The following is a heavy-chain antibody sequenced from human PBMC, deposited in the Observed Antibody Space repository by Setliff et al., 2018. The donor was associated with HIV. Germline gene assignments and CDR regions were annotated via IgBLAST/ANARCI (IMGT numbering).Heavy chain of an antibody. CDR2: IYYSGTT. J-gene: IGHJ4*02. CDR3: ARFPTVVTAPGF. V-gene: IGHV4-39*01. CDR1: GGSISRSSYY. D-gene: IGHD2-21*02. Sequence: PSETLSLTCTVSGGSISRSSYYWGWIRQPPGKGLEWIASIYYSGTTFYNPSLKSRVTMFVDTSKNQFSLKLTSVTAADTAVCFCARFPTVVTAPGFWGRGTLVTVSS.